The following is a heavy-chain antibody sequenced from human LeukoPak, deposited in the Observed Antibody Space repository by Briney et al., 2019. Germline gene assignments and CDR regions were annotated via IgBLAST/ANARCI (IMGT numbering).Heavy chain of an antibody. Sequence: PGGSLRLSRAASRITFRSYGMHWVRQAPGKGLEWVAVISYDGSHTYYADSEKGRFSVSRDNSKNTLYLEMNRRRADDTAWYYCAKGARGDTVTSIVGLNWFDPWGQGTLVTVSS. D-gene: IGHD4-17*01. CDR3: AKGARGDTVTSIVGLNWFDP. J-gene: IGHJ5*02. V-gene: IGHV3-30*18. CDR2: ISYDGSHT. CDR1: RITFRSYG.